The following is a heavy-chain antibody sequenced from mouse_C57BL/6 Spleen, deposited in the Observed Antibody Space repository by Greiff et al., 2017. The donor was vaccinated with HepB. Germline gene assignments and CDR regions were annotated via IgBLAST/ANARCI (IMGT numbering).Heavy chain of an antibody. CDR2: IDPNSGGT. J-gene: IGHJ2*01. V-gene: IGHV1-72*01. CDR3: ARGTTVHFDY. CDR1: GYTFTSYW. Sequence: QVQLKQPGAELVKPGASVKLSCKASGYTFTSYWMHWVKQRPGRGLEWIGRIDPNSGGTKYNEKFKSKATLTVDKPSSTAYMQLRSLTSEDSAVYYCARGTTVHFDYWGQGTTLTVSS. D-gene: IGHD1-1*01.